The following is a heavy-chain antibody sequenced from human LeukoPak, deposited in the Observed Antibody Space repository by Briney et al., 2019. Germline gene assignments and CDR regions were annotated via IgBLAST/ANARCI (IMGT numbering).Heavy chain of an antibody. CDR2: LNHSGAT. CDR1: GGSFSDYY. V-gene: IGHV4-34*01. Sequence: PSETLSLTCVVYGGSFSDYYWTWVRQPPGKGLGWIGELNHSGATKYNPSLKSRVTISIDMSNNQFSLKLNSVTAADTAVYYCARGEGTLAGRRWPYSFYYYVDVWGKGTTVTVSS. CDR3: ARGEGTLAGRRWPYSFYYYVDV. D-gene: IGHD6-19*01. J-gene: IGHJ6*03.